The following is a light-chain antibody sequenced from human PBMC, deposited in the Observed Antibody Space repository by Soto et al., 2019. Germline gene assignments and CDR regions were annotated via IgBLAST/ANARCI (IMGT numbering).Light chain of an antibody. Sequence: DIQMTHSPASLSASVGDTVSITCRASHDISNYLAWYQQKPEKVPKLLIYAASTLQSGVPSRFSGSGSGTDFTLTISSLQPEDFATYYCQKYNSAPQTFGQGTKVDIK. CDR3: QKYNSAPQT. J-gene: IGKJ1*01. V-gene: IGKV1-27*01. CDR1: HDISNY. CDR2: AAS.